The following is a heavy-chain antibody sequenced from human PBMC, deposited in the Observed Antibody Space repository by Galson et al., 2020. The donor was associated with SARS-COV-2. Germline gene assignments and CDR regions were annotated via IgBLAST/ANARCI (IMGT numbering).Heavy chain of an antibody. Sequence: GGSLRLSCAASGFTFSSYWMSWVRQAPGKGLEWVANIKQDGSEKYYVDSVKGRFTISRDNAKNSLYLQMNSLRAEDTAVYYCARDTYSLPIYYYFYGMDVWGQGTTVTVSS. CDR2: IKQDGSEK. D-gene: IGHD5-12*01. V-gene: IGHV3-7*01. CDR3: ARDTYSLPIYYYFYGMDV. J-gene: IGHJ6*02. CDR1: GFTFSSYW.